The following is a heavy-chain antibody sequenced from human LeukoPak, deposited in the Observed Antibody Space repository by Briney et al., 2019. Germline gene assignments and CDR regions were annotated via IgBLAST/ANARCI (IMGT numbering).Heavy chain of an antibody. J-gene: IGHJ4*02. CDR1: GFTFSSYE. V-gene: IGHV3-48*03. CDR3: ARDRWGYSYGGD. D-gene: IGHD5-18*01. Sequence: GGSLRLSCAASGFTFSSYEINWVRQAPGKGLEWVSYISSSGSTIYYADSVKGRFTISRDNAKNSLYLQMNSLRAEDTAVYYCARDRWGYSYGGDWGQGTLVTVSS. CDR2: ISSSGSTI.